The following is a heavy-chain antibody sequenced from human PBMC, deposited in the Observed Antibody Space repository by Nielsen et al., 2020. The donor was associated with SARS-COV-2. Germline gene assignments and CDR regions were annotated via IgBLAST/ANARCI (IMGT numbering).Heavy chain of an antibody. D-gene: IGHD4-17*01. CDR1: GYTFTSYG. J-gene: IGHJ6*03. V-gene: IGHV1-18*04. CDR3: ARSATVTSGSGYYYYYMDV. Sequence: ASVKVSCKASGYTFTSYGISWVRQAPGQGLEWMGWISAYNGNTNYAQKLQGRVTMTTDTSTSTAYMELRSLRSDDTAVYYCARSATVTSGSGYYYYYMDVWGKGTTVTVSS. CDR2: ISAYNGNT.